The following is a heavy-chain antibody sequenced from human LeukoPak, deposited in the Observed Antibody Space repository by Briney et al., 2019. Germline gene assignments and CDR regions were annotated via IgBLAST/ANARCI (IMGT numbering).Heavy chain of an antibody. J-gene: IGHJ5*01. Sequence: GGSLRLSCAASGFTVSGNYMSWVRQAPGKGLEWVSVIYSGGSTYYADSLKGRFTISRDNSKDTLYVQMNSLRAEDTAVYYCARSYGTYNWFDSWGQGTLVTVSS. V-gene: IGHV3-53*01. D-gene: IGHD1-14*01. CDR3: ARSYGTYNWFDS. CDR2: IYSGGST. CDR1: GFTVSGNY.